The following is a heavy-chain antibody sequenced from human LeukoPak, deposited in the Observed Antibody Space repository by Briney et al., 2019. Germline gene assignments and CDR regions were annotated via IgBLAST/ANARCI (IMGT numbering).Heavy chain of an antibody. J-gene: IGHJ5*02. CDR1: GVSISGYY. CDR3: AREGQWLADWFDP. V-gene: IGHV4-59*01. CDR2: IHYSGST. Sequence: SETLSLTCTVSGVSISGYYWSWVRQPPGRGLEWIGYIHYSGSTNYNPSLKSRVTISLDTSKNQFSLKLTSVTAADTAVYYCAREGQWLADWFDPWGQGTLVTVSS. D-gene: IGHD6-19*01.